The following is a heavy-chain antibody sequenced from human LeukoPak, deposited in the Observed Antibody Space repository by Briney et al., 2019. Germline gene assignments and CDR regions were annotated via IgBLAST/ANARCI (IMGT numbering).Heavy chain of an antibody. CDR3: AREAYSSGWQEEVY. CDR2: MNPKTGGT. Sequence: ASVKVSCKGYEYTFTSYYMHWVRQAPGQGLEWMGWMNPKTGGTNYVQKFQGRVTMTRDTSISTAYMELSRLRSDDTAVYYCAREAYSSGWQEEVYWGQGTLVTVSS. J-gene: IGHJ4*02. V-gene: IGHV1-2*02. CDR1: EYTFTSYY. D-gene: IGHD6-19*01.